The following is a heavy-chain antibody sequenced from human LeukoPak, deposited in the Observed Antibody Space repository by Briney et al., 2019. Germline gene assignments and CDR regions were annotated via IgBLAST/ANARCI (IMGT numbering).Heavy chain of an antibody. CDR1: GFTFSSYS. V-gene: IGHV3-48*04. CDR3: AIDLTSPAEVYFDY. D-gene: IGHD4/OR15-4a*01. CDR2: ISSSSSTI. Sequence: GGSLRLSCAASGFTFSSYSMNWVRQAPGKGLEWVSYISSSSSTIYYADSVKGRFTISRDNAKNSLYLQMNSLRAEDTAVYYCAIDLTSPAEVYFDYWGQGTLVTVSS. J-gene: IGHJ4*02.